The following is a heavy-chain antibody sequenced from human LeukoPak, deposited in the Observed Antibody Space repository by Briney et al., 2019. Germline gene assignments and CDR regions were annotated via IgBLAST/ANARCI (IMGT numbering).Heavy chain of an antibody. CDR1: GYTFTGYY. Sequence: GASVTVSCKASGYTFTGYYMRWVRQAPGQGLEWMGWINPNSGGTNYAQKFQGRVTMTRDTSISTAYMELSRLRSDDTAVYYCASPYSSMYDAFDIWGQGTLVTVSS. CDR2: INPNSGGT. V-gene: IGHV1-2*02. CDR3: ASPYSSMYDAFDI. D-gene: IGHD5-18*01. J-gene: IGHJ3*02.